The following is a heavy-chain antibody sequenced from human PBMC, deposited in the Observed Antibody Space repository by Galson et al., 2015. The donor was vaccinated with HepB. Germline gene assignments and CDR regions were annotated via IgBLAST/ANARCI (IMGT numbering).Heavy chain of an antibody. CDR3: ARDAEAYYDFWSGYLPHFDY. CDR1: GFTFSSYA. Sequence: SLRLSCAASGFTFSSYAMHWVRQAPGKGLEWVAVISYDGSNKYYADSVKGRFTISRDNSKNTLYLQINSLRAEDTAVYYCARDAEAYYDFWSGYLPHFDYWGQGTLVTVSS. V-gene: IGHV3-30-3*01. J-gene: IGHJ4*02. D-gene: IGHD3-3*01. CDR2: ISYDGSNK.